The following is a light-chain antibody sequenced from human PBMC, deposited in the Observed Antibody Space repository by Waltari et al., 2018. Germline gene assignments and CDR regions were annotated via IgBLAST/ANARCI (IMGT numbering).Light chain of an antibody. CDR2: EVT. Sequence: QSVLTQPPSATGSPGQSVTISCTGTNSDVGAYNYVSWYQQHPGKVPKLLIYEVTKRPSGVPDRFSGSKSGNTASLPVSGLQADDEADYYCSSYAHNNHFVFGTGTKVTVL. V-gene: IGLV2-8*01. CDR1: NSDVGAYNY. CDR3: SSYAHNNHFV. J-gene: IGLJ1*01.